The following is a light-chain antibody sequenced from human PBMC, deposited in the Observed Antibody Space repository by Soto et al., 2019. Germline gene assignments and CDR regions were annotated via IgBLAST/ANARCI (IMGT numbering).Light chain of an antibody. J-gene: IGKJ1*01. CDR3: QQSYSMPWT. Sequence: MTQSPLSLPVTPGEPASVSCSSSQSLLHSNGYHYLDWYQQKPGKAPKLLIYATSSLQSGVQSRFSGSGSGTDFTLTISGLQPEDFATYCCQQSYSMPWTFGQGTKVDNK. CDR2: ATS. CDR1: QSLLHSNGYHY. V-gene: IGKV1-39*01.